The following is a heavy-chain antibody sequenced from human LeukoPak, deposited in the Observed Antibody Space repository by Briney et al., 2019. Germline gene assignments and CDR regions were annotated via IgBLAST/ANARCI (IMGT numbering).Heavy chain of an antibody. V-gene: IGHV3-9*01. CDR2: ISWNSGNI. D-gene: IGHD4-23*01. J-gene: IGHJ6*03. CDR1: GFSFDDYA. CDR3: SGGYYNYMDV. Sequence: PGGSLRLSCAASGFSFDDYAMHWVRQAPGKGLEWVSGISWNSGNIGYADSVKGRFTISRDNAKNSLYLQMNSLRAEDTALYYCSGGYYNYMDVWGKGTTVTISS.